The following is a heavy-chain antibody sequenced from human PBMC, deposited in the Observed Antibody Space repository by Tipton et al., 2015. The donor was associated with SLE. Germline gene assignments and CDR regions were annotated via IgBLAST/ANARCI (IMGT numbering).Heavy chain of an antibody. J-gene: IGHJ4*02. CDR1: SGSISSSSYY. D-gene: IGHD3-3*01. V-gene: IGHV4-39*01. CDR3: ARLPAYYDFWSGYYPYYFDY. CDR2: IYSSGST. Sequence: LRLSCTVSSGSISSSSYYWGWIRQPPGKGLEWIGSIYSSGSTYYNPSLKSRVTISVDTSKNQFSLKLSSVTAADTAVYYCARLPAYYDFWSGYYPYYFDYWGQGTLVTVSS.